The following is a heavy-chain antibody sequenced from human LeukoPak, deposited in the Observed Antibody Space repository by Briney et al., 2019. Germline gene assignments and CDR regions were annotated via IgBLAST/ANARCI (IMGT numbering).Heavy chain of an antibody. CDR2: IYYSGST. CDR1: GGSISSGDYY. V-gene: IGHV4-30-4*08. J-gene: IGHJ4*02. Sequence: PSETLSLTCTVSGGSISSGDYYWSWIRQPPGKGLEWIGCIYYSGSTYYNPSLKSRVTISVDTSKNQFSLKLSSVTAADTAVYYCAREAGYCSSTSCYSYPDYWGQGTLVTVSS. D-gene: IGHD2-2*01. CDR3: AREAGYCSSTSCYSYPDY.